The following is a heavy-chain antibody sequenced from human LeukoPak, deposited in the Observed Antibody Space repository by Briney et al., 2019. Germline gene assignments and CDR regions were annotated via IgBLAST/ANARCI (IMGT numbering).Heavy chain of an antibody. D-gene: IGHD3-22*01. CDR2: IRYDGSNK. J-gene: IGHJ4*02. V-gene: IGHV3-30*02. CDR1: GFTFSSYG. Sequence: GGSLRLSCAASGFTFSSYGMHWVRQAPGKGLEWVAFIRYDGSNKYYADSVKGRFTISRDNSKNTLYLQMNSLRAEDTAVYYCARGLTDYYDSSGSFDYWGQGTLVTVSS. CDR3: ARGLTDYYDSSGSFDY.